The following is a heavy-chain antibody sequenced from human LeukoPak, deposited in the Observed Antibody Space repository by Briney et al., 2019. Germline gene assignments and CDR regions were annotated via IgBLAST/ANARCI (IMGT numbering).Heavy chain of an antibody. CDR3: ARGAVGYCSGGSCLYNWFDP. J-gene: IGHJ5*02. Sequence: ASVKVSCKASGYTFTSYYMHWVRQAPGQGLEWMGIVNPSGGSTSYAQKFQGRVTMTRDTSTSTVYMELSSLRSEDTAVYYCARGAVGYCSGGSCLYNWFDPWGQGTLVTVSS. D-gene: IGHD2-15*01. V-gene: IGHV1-46*01. CDR1: GYTFTSYY. CDR2: VNPSGGST.